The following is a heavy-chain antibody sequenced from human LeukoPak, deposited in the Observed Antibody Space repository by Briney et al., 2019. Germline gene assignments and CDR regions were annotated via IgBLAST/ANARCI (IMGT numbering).Heavy chain of an antibody. CDR2: IYYSGST. Sequence: SETLSLTCTVSGGSISSSSYYWGWIRQPPGKGLEWIGSIYYSGSTYYNPSLKSRVTISVDTSKNQFSLKLSSVTAADTAVYYCARDGELLWFGELFSWFDPWGQGTLVTVSS. D-gene: IGHD3-10*01. CDR1: GGSISSSSYY. J-gene: IGHJ5*02. CDR3: ARDGELLWFGELFSWFDP. V-gene: IGHV4-39*07.